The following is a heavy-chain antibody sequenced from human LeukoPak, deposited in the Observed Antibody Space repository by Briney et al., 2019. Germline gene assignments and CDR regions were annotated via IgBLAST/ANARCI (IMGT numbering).Heavy chain of an antibody. CDR1: GFTFSSYG. CDR2: ISGSGGNT. V-gene: IGHV3-23*01. CDR3: AKEPQYCSGGSCYSGDYYFHY. J-gene: IGHJ4*02. Sequence: PGGSLRLSCAASGFTFSSYGMHWVRQAPGKGLEWVSGISGSGGNTYYADSVKGRFTISRDNSRNTLYLQMNSLRAEDTAVYYCAKEPQYCSGGSCYSGDYYFHYWGQGTLVTVSS. D-gene: IGHD2-15*01.